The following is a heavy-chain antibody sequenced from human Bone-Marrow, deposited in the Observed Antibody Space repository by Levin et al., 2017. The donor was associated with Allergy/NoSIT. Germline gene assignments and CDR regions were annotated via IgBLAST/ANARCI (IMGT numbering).Heavy chain of an antibody. Sequence: PSETLSLTCAASGFTFSNSWMYWVRQAPGKGLVWVSSINPDGTTTKYADSVKGRFTISRDNAKNSLSLQMNSLRAEDTAGYYCVRSESITGTEDLKVMDVWGQGTTVTVSS. CDR3: VRSESITGTEDLKVMDV. D-gene: IGHD1/OR15-1a*01. CDR2: INPDGTTT. CDR1: GFTFSNSW. J-gene: IGHJ6*02. V-gene: IGHV3-74*03.